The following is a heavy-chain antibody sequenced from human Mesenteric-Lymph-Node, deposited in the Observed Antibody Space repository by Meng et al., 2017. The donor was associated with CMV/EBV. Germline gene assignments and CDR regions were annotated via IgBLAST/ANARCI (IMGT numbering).Heavy chain of an antibody. V-gene: IGHV3-66*02. CDR3: ARSAAPYHRTTIYYGLDV. J-gene: IGHJ6*02. CDR2: IYAGGNT. D-gene: IGHD1-1*01. Sequence: GGSLRLSCAASGFTFSSYAMSWVRQAPGKGLEWVSVIYAGGNTYYTDSVKGRFTISRDNSENTVYLQMNSLRADDSAVYYCARSAAPYHRTTIYYGLDVWGQGTTVTVSS. CDR1: GFTFSSYA.